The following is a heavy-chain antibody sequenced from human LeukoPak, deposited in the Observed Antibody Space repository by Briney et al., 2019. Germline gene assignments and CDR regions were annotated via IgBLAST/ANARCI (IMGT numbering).Heavy chain of an antibody. D-gene: IGHD3-22*01. CDR3: AKDLGGYYDSSGSLYYFDY. CDR1: GFTFSNAW. Sequence: GGSLRLSCAASGFTFSNAWMNWVRQAPGKGLEWVSAISGSGGSTYYADSVKGRFTISRDNSKNTLYLQMNSLRAEDTAVYYCAKDLGGYYDSSGSLYYFDYWGQGTLVTVSS. CDR2: ISGSGGST. J-gene: IGHJ4*02. V-gene: IGHV3-23*01.